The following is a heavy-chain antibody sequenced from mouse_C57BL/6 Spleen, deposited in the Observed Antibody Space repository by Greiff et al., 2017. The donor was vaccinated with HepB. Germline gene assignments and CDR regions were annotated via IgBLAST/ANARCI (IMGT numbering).Heavy chain of an antibody. J-gene: IGHJ3*01. CDR2: IYPGNSDT. Sequence: EVQRVESGTVLARPGASVKMSCKTSGYTFTSYWMHWVKQRPGQGLEWIGAIYPGNSDTSYNQKFKGKAKLTAVTSASTAYMELSSLTNEDSAVYYCTREKDSSGAWFAYWGQGTLVTVSA. CDR3: TREKDSSGAWFAY. CDR1: GYTFTSYW. V-gene: IGHV1-5*01. D-gene: IGHD3-2*02.